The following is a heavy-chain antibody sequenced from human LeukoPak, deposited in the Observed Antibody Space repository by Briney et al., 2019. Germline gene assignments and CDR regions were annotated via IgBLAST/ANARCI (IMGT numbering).Heavy chain of an antibody. CDR2: IIPIFGTA. V-gene: IGHV1-69*06. Sequence: ASVKVSCKPSGGTLSSYAISWVRQAPGQGLEWMGRIIPIFGTANYAQKFQGRVTITADKSTSTAYMELSSLRSEDTAVYYCARDRYGSGSYWSWFDHWGQGTLVTVSS. CDR1: GGTLSSYA. D-gene: IGHD3-10*01. CDR3: ARDRYGSGSYWSWFDH. J-gene: IGHJ5*02.